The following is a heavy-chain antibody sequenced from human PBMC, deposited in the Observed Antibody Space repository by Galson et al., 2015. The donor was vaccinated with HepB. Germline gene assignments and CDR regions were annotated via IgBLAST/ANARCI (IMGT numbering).Heavy chain of an antibody. V-gene: IGHV4-31*03. CDR2: IYYSGST. CDR1: SGSISSGGYY. D-gene: IGHD3-10*01. CDR3: ARERFGELLEPLT. Sequence: TLSLTCTVSSGSISSGGYYWSWIRQHPGKGLEWIGYIYYSGSTYHNPSLKSRVTISVDTSKNQFSLKLSSVTAAGTAVYYCARERFGELLEPLTWGQGTLVTVSS. J-gene: IGHJ5*02.